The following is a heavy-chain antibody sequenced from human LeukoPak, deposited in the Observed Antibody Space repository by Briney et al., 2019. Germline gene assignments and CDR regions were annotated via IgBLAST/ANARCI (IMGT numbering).Heavy chain of an antibody. Sequence: GGSLRLSCAASGFTFTTYSMNWVRQAPGKGLEWVSYISSSSSYTNYADSVKGRFTISRDNAKNSLYLQMNSLRAEDTAVYYCARCHSSGWFYYFDYWGQGTLVTVSS. CDR2: ISSSSSYT. V-gene: IGHV3-21*05. D-gene: IGHD6-19*01. J-gene: IGHJ4*02. CDR1: GFTFTTYS. CDR3: ARCHSSGWFYYFDY.